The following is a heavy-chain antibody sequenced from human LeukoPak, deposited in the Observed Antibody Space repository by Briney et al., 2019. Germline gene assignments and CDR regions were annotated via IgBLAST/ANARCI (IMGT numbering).Heavy chain of an antibody. Sequence: GGSLRLSCAASGFTFSDYGMHWVRQAPGKGLEWVAIISYDGIIKYYADSVKGRFTISRDNSRNTLFLQMNSLRAEDTAVYYCAKGAYYYDSSGHYYFDYWGQGTLVTVSS. V-gene: IGHV3-30*18. CDR2: ISYDGIIK. CDR1: GFTFSDYG. D-gene: IGHD3-22*01. J-gene: IGHJ4*02. CDR3: AKGAYYYDSSGHYYFDY.